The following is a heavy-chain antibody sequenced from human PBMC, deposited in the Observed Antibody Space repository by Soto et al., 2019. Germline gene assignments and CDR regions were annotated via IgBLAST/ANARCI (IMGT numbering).Heavy chain of an antibody. J-gene: IGHJ6*02. CDR3: ASTMVRGVIIFPHYGMDV. D-gene: IGHD3-10*01. CDR1: GGTFSSYA. CDR2: IIPIFGTA. V-gene: IGHV1-69*01. Sequence: QVQLVQSGAEVKKPGSSVNVSCKASGGTFSSYAISWVRQAPGQGLEWMGGIIPIFGTANYAQKFQGRVTITADESTSTAYMELSSLRSEDTAVYYCASTMVRGVIIFPHYGMDVWGQGTTVTVSS.